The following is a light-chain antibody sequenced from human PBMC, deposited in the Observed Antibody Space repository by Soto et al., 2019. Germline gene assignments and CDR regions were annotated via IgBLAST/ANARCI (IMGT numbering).Light chain of an antibody. CDR1: SSNIGSST. CDR3: AAWDDSLNGFYV. V-gene: IGLV1-44*01. J-gene: IGLJ1*01. CDR2: NNN. Sequence: QSALTQPPSASGTPGQRVTISCSGSSSNIGSSTVNWYQQLPGTAPKLLIYNNNQRPSGVPDRISGSKSGTSASLAIGGLQSEDEADYYCAAWDDSLNGFYVFGTGTKVTVL.